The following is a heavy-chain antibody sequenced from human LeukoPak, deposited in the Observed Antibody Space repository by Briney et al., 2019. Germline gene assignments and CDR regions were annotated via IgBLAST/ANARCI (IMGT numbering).Heavy chain of an antibody. Sequence: GGSLRLSCAASGFTFSSYWMHWVRQAPGKGLVWVSRINSDWSSTSYADSVKGRFTISRDNAKNTLYLQMNSLRAEDTAVYYCAKGYCSGGSCPSAPFSFDYWGQRTLVTVSS. CDR2: INSDWSST. CDR1: GFTFSSYW. D-gene: IGHD2-15*01. J-gene: IGHJ4*02. V-gene: IGHV3-74*01. CDR3: AKGYCSGGSCPSAPFSFDY.